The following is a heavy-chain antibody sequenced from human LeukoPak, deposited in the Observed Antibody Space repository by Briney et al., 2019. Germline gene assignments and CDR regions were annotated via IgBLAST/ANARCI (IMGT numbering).Heavy chain of an antibody. CDR3: AKDRLLRSYGSSYYFDY. CDR1: GFTFSSYG. V-gene: IGHV3-33*06. D-gene: IGHD5-18*01. J-gene: IGHJ4*02. CDR2: IWYDGSNK. Sequence: GRSLRLSCAASGFTFSSYGMHWDRQAPGKGLEWVAVIWYDGSNKYYADSVKGRFTISRDNSKNTLYLQMNSLRAEDTAVYYCAKDRLLRSYGSSYYFDYWGQGTLVTVSS.